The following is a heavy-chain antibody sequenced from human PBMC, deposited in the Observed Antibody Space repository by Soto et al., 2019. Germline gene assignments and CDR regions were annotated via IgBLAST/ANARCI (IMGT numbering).Heavy chain of an antibody. D-gene: IGHD3-10*01. CDR1: GGSISSYY. CDR3: ARDSRKVRGVIPHNWFDP. J-gene: IGHJ5*02. CDR2: IYYSGST. Sequence: QVQLQESGPGLVKPSETLSLTCTVSGGSISSYYWSWIRQTPGKGLEWIGYIYYSGSTNYNPSLKSRVTISVDTSKNQFSLKLSSVTAADTAVYYCARDSRKVRGVIPHNWFDPWGQGTLVTVSS. V-gene: IGHV4-59*01.